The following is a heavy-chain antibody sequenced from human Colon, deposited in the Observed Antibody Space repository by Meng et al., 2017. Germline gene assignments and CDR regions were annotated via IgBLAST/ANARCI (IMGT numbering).Heavy chain of an antibody. V-gene: IGHV4-61*01. CDR1: GYSIGSGYY. CDR3: ARGGVGYGDVVDY. Sequence: SETLSLTCSVSGYSIGSGYYWSWIRQPPGKGLGWMGYIYYSGNTTYNRSLKSRVTISVDTSKNQFSLKLSSVTAADTAVYYCARGGVGYGDVVDYWGQGTLVTVSS. J-gene: IGHJ4*02. D-gene: IGHD4-17*01. CDR2: IYYSGNT.